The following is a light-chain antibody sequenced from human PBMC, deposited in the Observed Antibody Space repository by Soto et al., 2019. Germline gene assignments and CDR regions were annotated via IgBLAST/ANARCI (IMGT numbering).Light chain of an antibody. J-gene: IGKJ1*01. CDR1: QSVSRN. CDR3: QHYYNWPPGGT. Sequence: IVITQSPASLSVSPGGRATFSCRASQSVSRNLAWYQQKPGQAPSLLIFDASTRATGVPARFSGSGSGTDFTLTISSLQSEDFAVYYCQHYYNWPPGGTFGQGTKVEI. V-gene: IGKV3-15*01. CDR2: DAS.